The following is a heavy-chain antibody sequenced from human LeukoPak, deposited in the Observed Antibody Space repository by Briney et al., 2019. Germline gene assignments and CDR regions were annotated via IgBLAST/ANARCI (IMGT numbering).Heavy chain of an antibody. D-gene: IGHD6-6*01. J-gene: IGHJ4*02. CDR3: AKDLLRIAALDFDY. CDR2: ISSSSSYI. V-gene: IGHV3-21*04. CDR1: GFTFSSYS. Sequence: PGGSLRLSCAASGFTFSSYSMNWVRQAPGKGLEWVSSISSSSSYIYYADSVKGRFTISRDNSKNTLYLQMNSLRAEDTAVYYCAKDLLRIAALDFDYWGQGTLVTVSS.